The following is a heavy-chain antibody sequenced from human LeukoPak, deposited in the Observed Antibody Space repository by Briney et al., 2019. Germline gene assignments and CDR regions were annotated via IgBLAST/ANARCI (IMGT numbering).Heavy chain of an antibody. D-gene: IGHD4-17*01. CDR2: ISYDGSHK. V-gene: IGHV3-30-3*01. CDR1: GFTFSSYA. CDR3: ARGGSDYGPFDY. J-gene: IGHJ4*02. Sequence: GRSLRLSCAASGFTFSSYAMHWVRQAPGKGLEWVAVISYDGSHKYYADSVKGRFTISRDNSKNRLYLQMNSLRAEDTAVYYCARGGSDYGPFDYWGQGTLVTVSS.